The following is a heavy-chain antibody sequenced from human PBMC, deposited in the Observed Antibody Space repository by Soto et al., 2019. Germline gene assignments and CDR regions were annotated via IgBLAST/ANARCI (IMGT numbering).Heavy chain of an antibody. CDR1: GFTFSSYG. V-gene: IGHV3-33*01. CDR2: IWYDGSNK. Sequence: QVQLVESGGGVVQPGRSLRLSCAASGFTFSSYGMHWVRQAPGKGLEWVAVIWYDGSNKYYADSVKGRFTISRDNSKNTMYLQMNSLRAEDTAVYYCARDATIWTMYNWCDPWGQGTLVTVSS. J-gene: IGHJ5*02. CDR3: ARDATIWTMYNWCDP. D-gene: IGHD1-1*01.